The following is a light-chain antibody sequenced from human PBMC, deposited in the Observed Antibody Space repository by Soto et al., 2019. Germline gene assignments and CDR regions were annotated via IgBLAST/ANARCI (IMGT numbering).Light chain of an antibody. CDR3: QQYTAYPYT. Sequence: DIQMTQSPSTLSASVGDTVTITCRASQSVTNWLAWYQQKPGKAPNLLIYDASRLQSGIPSRFSGSGSGTEFTLTISSLQPDDFATYYCQQYTAYPYTFGQGTKLEIK. CDR2: DAS. CDR1: QSVTNW. V-gene: IGKV1-5*01. J-gene: IGKJ2*01.